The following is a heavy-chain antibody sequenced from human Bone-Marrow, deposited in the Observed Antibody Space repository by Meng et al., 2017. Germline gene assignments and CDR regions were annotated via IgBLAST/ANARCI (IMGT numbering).Heavy chain of an antibody. CDR3: ARGRVTTVTTPNWYFDL. CDR2: INHSGST. V-gene: IGHV4-34*01. CDR1: GGSFSGYY. D-gene: IGHD4-17*01. J-gene: IGHJ2*01. Sequence: QVQLQQLGAGLLMPLETLSLPCAGYGGSFSGYYWSWIRQPPGKGLEWIGEINHSGSTNYNPSLKSRVTISVDTSKNQFSLKLSSVTTADTAVYYCARGRVTTVTTPNWYFDLWGRGTLVTVSS.